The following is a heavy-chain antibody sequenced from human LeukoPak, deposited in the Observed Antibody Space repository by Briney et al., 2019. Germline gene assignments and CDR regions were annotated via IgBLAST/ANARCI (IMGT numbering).Heavy chain of an antibody. CDR2: INHSGST. CDR1: GGSFRSYY. J-gene: IGHJ4*02. Sequence: SETLSLTCGVYGGSFRSYYWNWIRQPPGKGLEWIGEINHSGSTYYNPSLKSRVTISVDTSKNQFSLKLSSVTAADTAVYYCARLVYCTNGVCSTYYFDYWGQGTLVTVSS. CDR3: ARLVYCTNGVCSTYYFDY. D-gene: IGHD2-8*01. V-gene: IGHV4-34*01.